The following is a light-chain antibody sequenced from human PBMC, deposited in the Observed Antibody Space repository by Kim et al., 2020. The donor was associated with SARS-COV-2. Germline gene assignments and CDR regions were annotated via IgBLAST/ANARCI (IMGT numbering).Light chain of an antibody. J-gene: IGLJ1*01. CDR2: DVS. Sequence: GESIPISCHGTSSDVGGYNSVAWYQQHPGKAPNLMIYDVSERASGVSNRFSGSQSGNTASLTISGLRAEDEADYYCSSHTTSSTYVFGSGTKVTVL. CDR3: SSHTTSSTYV. CDR1: SSDVGGYNS. V-gene: IGLV2-14*03.